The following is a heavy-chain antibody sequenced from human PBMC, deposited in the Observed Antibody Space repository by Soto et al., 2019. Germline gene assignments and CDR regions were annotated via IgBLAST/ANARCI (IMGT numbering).Heavy chain of an antibody. J-gene: IGHJ4*02. V-gene: IGHV3-33*01. Sequence: QVQLVESGGDVVQPGRSLRVSCAASGFTFSSHGMHWVRQAPGKGLEWVAVIWYDGSNKYYGESVKGRFIISRDNSKNTVDLQMNSLRAEDTAIYYCARWGPDKVLDYWGQGTLVTVSS. CDR1: GFTFSSHG. CDR3: ARWGPDKVLDY. CDR2: IWYDGSNK. D-gene: IGHD3-16*01.